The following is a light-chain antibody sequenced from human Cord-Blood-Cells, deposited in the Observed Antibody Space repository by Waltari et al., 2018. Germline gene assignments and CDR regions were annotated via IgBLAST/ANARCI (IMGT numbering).Light chain of an antibody. CDR1: QSVLYSSNNKNY. V-gene: IGKV4-1*01. CDR3: QQYYSTPYT. Sequence: DIVMTQSPDSLAVSLGERATIHCKSSQSVLYSSNNKNYLAWYQQKPGQPPMLLIYWASTRESGVPDRFSGGGSGADFTLTISSLQAEDVAVYYCQQYYSTPYTFGQGTKLEIK. CDR2: WAS. J-gene: IGKJ2*01.